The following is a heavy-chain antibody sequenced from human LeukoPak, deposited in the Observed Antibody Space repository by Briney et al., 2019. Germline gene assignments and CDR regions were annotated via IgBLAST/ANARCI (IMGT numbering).Heavy chain of an antibody. V-gene: IGHV4-30-4*08. CDR1: GGSISSGDDY. D-gene: IGHD4-23*01. CDR2: IYYSGST. Sequence: SETLSLTCTVSGGSISSGDDYWRWIRQPPGKGLEWIGDIYYSGSTYYNPSLRSRVSISVDTSKNQFSLKLTSVTAADTAVYYCAIVAGGNSAFDYWGQGTLVTVSS. J-gene: IGHJ4*02. CDR3: AIVAGGNSAFDY.